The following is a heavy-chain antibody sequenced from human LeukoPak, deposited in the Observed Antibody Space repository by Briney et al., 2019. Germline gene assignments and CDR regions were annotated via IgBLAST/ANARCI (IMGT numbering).Heavy chain of an antibody. V-gene: IGHV4-38-2*01. CDR2: IYHSGST. CDR1: GYSISSGYY. J-gene: IGHJ4*02. Sequence: SETLSLTCAVSGYSISSGYYWGWIRQPPGKGLEWIGSIYHSGSTYYNPSLKSRVTISVDTSKNQFSLKLSSVTAADTAVYYCARATPPRSYEYGDSRSFDYRGKGTLVTVSP. CDR3: ARATPPRSYEYGDSRSFDY. D-gene: IGHD4-17*01.